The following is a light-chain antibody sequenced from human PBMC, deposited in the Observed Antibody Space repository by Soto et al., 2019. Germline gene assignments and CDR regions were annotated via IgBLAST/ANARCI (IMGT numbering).Light chain of an antibody. CDR3: SSDTSRSTLDV. J-gene: IGLJ1*01. Sequence: QSALTQPASVSGSPGQSITISCTGTSSDVGGYNYVSWYQQHPGKAPKLMIYEVSNRPSGVSNRFSGSKSGNTASLTISGLPEEDDAYYYCSSDTSRSTLDVFGTGTKLTVL. CDR1: SSDVGGYNY. CDR2: EVS. V-gene: IGLV2-14*01.